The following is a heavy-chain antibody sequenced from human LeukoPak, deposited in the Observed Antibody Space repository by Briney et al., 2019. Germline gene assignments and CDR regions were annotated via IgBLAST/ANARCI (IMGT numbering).Heavy chain of an antibody. J-gene: IGHJ4*02. CDR1: GYTFTSYA. V-gene: IGHV1-3*01. D-gene: IGHD6-25*01. Sequence: GASVKVSCKASGYTFTSYAMHWVRQAPGQRHEWMGWINAGNGNTKYSQKFQGRVTITRDTSASTAYMELSSLRSEDTAVYYCARDGSQGYSSAFDYWGQGTLVTVSS. CDR2: INAGNGNT. CDR3: ARDGSQGYSSAFDY.